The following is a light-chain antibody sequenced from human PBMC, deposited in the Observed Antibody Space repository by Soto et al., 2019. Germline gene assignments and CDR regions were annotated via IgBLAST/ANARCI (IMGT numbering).Light chain of an antibody. V-gene: IGKV3-20*01. CDR3: QQYVAPPIT. J-gene: IGKJ5*01. CDR2: GAS. Sequence: EIVLTQSPGTLSLSPGERATLSCRASQSVTSSYLAWYQQKPGQAPRLLIYGASSRATGIPDRFSGSGSGTDFTLTISRLEPEEFAVYYCQQYVAPPITFGQGTRLEMK. CDR1: QSVTSSY.